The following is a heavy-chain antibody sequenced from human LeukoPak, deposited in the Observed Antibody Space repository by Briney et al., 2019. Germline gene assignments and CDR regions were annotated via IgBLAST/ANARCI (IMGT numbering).Heavy chain of an antibody. V-gene: IGHV5-51*01. Sequence: GESLKISCKGSGYSFTSYWIGWVRQMPGKGLEWMGIIYPGDSDTRYSPSFQGQVTISADKSISTAYLQWSSLKASDTAMYYCARHLSNWYPYYGMDVWGQGTTVTVSS. J-gene: IGHJ6*02. D-gene: IGHD6-13*01. CDR1: GYSFTSYW. CDR3: ARHLSNWYPYYGMDV. CDR2: IYPGDSDT.